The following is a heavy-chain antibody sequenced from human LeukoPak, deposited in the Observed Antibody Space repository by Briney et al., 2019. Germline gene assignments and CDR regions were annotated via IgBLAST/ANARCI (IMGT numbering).Heavy chain of an antibody. J-gene: IGHJ3*02. CDR1: GGSISSYY. CDR2: IYYRGGT. CDR3: ARGSMVRDDAFDI. V-gene: IGHV4-59*01. Sequence: PSETLSLTCTDPGGSISSYYRCWIRQPPGKGLGWVGHIYYRGGTNYNASLKSRVNISVDTSKNQFSLKLGSVTAADTAVYYCARGSMVRDDAFDIWGQGTMVTVSS. D-gene: IGHD3-10*01.